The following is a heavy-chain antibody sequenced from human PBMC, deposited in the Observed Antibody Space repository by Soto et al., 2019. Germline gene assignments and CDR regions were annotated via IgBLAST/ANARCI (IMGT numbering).Heavy chain of an antibody. Sequence: GGSLRLSCAASGFTFSSYGISWIRLSPGKGLEWVSVISGGGDTTYYTPSVKGRFTISRDDFRNTLYLQMNSLRTEDTAIYYCAKLRDFVVLPAGILDYWGPGTLVTVS. CDR2: ISGGGDTT. D-gene: IGHD2-8*01. V-gene: IGHV3-23*01. CDR1: GFTFSSYG. J-gene: IGHJ4*02. CDR3: AKLRDFVVLPAGILDY.